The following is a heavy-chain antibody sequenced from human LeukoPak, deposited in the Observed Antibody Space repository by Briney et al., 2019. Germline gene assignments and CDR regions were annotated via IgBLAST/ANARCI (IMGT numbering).Heavy chain of an antibody. J-gene: IGHJ5*02. D-gene: IGHD3-10*01. CDR1: GGSISSYS. V-gene: IGHV4-59*01. CDR3: ARGSSSGSYHPLDP. Sequence: SSETLSLTCTVSGGSISSYSWSWIRQPPGKGLEWVGYVYYTGSINYNPSLKSRVTISVDTSKNQFSLKLSSVTAADTAVYYCARGSSSGSYHPLDPWGQGTLVTVSS. CDR2: VYYTGSI.